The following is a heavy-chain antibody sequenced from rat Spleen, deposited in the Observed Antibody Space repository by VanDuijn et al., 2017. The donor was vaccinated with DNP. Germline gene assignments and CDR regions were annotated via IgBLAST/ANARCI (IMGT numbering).Heavy chain of an antibody. CDR2: IWTGGST. CDR3: ARARRNYYDGYYHVIMDA. Sequence: QVQLKESGPGLVQPSQTLSLTCTVSGFSLTSYNVHWVRQPTGKGLEWMGVIWTGGSTDYNSALKSRLSISRDTSKSQVFLKINSLQTEDIATYYCARARRNYYDGYYHVIMDAWGQGASVTVSS. J-gene: IGHJ4*01. V-gene: IGHV2-30*01. D-gene: IGHD1-12*03. CDR1: GFSLTSYN.